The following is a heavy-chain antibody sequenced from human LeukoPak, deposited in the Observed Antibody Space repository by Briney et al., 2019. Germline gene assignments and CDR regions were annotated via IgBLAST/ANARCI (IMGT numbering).Heavy chain of an antibody. CDR1: GFTVSSNY. CDR2: INSDGSTT. Sequence: GGSLRLSCAASGFTVSSNYMSWVRQAPGKGLMWVSRINSDGSTTSYADSVKGRFTISRDNAKNSLYLQMNSLRAEDTAVYYCAELGITMIGGVWGKGTTVTISS. CDR3: AELGITMIGGV. J-gene: IGHJ6*04. V-gene: IGHV3-74*01. D-gene: IGHD3-10*02.